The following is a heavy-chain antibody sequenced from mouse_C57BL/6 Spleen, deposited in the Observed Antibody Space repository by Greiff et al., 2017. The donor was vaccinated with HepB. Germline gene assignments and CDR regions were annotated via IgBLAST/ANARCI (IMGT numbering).Heavy chain of an antibody. D-gene: IGHD1-1*01. CDR2: INPSNGGT. V-gene: IGHV1-53*01. Sequence: QVQLQQPGTELVKPGASVKLSCKASGYTFTSYWMHWVKQRPGQGLEWIGNINPSNGGTNYNEKFKSKATLTVDKSSSTAYMQLSSLTSEDSAVYYCARVGVDIYYGSSYEDYFDYWGQGTTLTVSS. CDR1: GYTFTSYW. J-gene: IGHJ2*01. CDR3: ARVGVDIYYGSSYEDYFDY.